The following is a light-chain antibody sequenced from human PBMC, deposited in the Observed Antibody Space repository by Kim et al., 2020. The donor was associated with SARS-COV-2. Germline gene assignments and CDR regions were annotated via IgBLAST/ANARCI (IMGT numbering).Light chain of an antibody. J-gene: IGKJ3*01. CDR3: QQMYSAPFT. CDR1: QTIRTY. Sequence: DIQMTQSPSSLSASVGGRVTITCRASQTIRTYLNWYQQKPGKAPNLLIFAASSLQSGVPSRFSGSGSGTDFTLTISSLQPEDFATYYCQQMYSAPFTFGPGTKVDIK. V-gene: IGKV1-39*01. CDR2: AAS.